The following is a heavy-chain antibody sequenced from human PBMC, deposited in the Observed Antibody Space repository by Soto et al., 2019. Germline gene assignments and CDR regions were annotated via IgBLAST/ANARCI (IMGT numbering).Heavy chain of an antibody. D-gene: IGHD2-15*01. J-gene: IGHJ6*02. CDR2: IWYDGSKI. Sequence: QVQLVESGGGVVQPGRSLRLSCAASGFTFNTYGLHWVRQAPGKGLEWMAIIWYDGSKIYYADSVKGRFTISRDNSQKTLYLQMNSLRDEDTAVYYCARSTVALDRHYHYGMDVWGQGTTVTVSS. V-gene: IGHV3-33*01. CDR3: ARSTVALDRHYHYGMDV. CDR1: GFTFNTYG.